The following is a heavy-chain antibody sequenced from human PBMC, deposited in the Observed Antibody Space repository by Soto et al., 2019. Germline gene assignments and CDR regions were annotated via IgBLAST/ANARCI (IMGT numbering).Heavy chain of an antibody. Sequence: LSLTCTVSGGSISSYYWSWIRQPPGKGLEWIGYIYYSGSTNYNPSLKSRVTISVDTSKNQFSLKLSSVTAADTAVYYCARLRSEYSGYDEPSFDYWGQGTLVTVSS. CDR1: GGSISSYY. CDR2: IYYSGST. J-gene: IGHJ4*02. CDR3: ARLRSEYSGYDEPSFDY. V-gene: IGHV4-59*08. D-gene: IGHD5-12*01.